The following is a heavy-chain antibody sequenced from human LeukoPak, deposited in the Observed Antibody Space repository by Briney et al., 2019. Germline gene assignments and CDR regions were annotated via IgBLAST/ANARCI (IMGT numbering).Heavy chain of an antibody. D-gene: IGHD6-13*01. V-gene: IGHV3-9*01. J-gene: IGHJ4*02. CDR3: AKGSSSWWGAFDY. Sequence: GGSLRLSCAASGFTFDDYAMHWVRQAPGKGLEWVSGISWNSGSIGYADSVKGRFTISRDNAKNSLYLQMNSLRAEDTALYYFAKGSSSWWGAFDYWGQGTLVTVSS. CDR2: ISWNSGSI. CDR1: GFTFDDYA.